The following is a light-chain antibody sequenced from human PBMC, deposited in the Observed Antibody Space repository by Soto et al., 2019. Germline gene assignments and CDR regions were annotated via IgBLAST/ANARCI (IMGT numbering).Light chain of an antibody. Sequence: QSVLTQPASVSGSPGQSITISCTGTSSDVGGYNHVSWYQQHPGKAPKLMIYEVSNRPSGVSNRFSGSKSGNTASLTISGLQAEDEADYYCSSYTSNNTQVFGTGTKVTVL. CDR1: SSDVGGYNH. CDR2: EVS. J-gene: IGLJ1*01. CDR3: SSYTSNNTQV. V-gene: IGLV2-14*01.